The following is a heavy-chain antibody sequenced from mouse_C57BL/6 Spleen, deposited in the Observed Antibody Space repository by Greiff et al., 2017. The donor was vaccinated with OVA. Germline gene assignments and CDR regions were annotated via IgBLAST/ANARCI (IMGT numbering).Heavy chain of an antibody. CDR1: GFNIKDYY. D-gene: IGHD1-1*01. V-gene: IGHV14-2*01. Sequence: VQLKESGAELVKPGASVKLSCTASGFNIKDYYMHWVKQRTEQGLEWIGRIDPEDGETKYAPKFQGKATITADTSSNTAYLQLSSLTSEDTAVYYCARDSSSSYWYFDVWGTGTTVTVSS. CDR2: IDPEDGET. J-gene: IGHJ1*03. CDR3: ARDSSSSYWYFDV.